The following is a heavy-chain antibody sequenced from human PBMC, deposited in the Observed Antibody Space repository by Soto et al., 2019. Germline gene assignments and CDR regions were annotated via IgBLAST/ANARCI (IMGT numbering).Heavy chain of an antibody. Sequence: PGGSLRLSCAASGFTFSSYDMHWVRQATGKGLEWVSAIGTAGDTYYPGSVKGRFTISRENAKNSLYLQMNSLRAEDTAVYYCARGMPYYDILTGPFDYWGQGTLVTVSS. V-gene: IGHV3-13*01. CDR2: IGTAGDT. D-gene: IGHD3-9*01. CDR1: GFTFSSYD. CDR3: ARGMPYYDILTGPFDY. J-gene: IGHJ4*02.